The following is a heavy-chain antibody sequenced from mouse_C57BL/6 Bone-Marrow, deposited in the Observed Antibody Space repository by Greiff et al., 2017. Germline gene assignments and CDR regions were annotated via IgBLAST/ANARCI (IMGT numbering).Heavy chain of an antibody. CDR2: ISYDGSN. Sequence: VQLQQSGPGLVKPSQSLSLTCSVTGYSITSGYYWNWIRQFPGNKLEWMGYISYDGSNNYNPSLKNRISITRDTSKNQFFLKLNSVTTEDTATYYCAFIYYDYYYYAMDYWGQGTSVTVSS. D-gene: IGHD2-4*01. J-gene: IGHJ4*01. CDR1: GYSITSGYY. CDR3: AFIYYDYYYYAMDY. V-gene: IGHV3-6*01.